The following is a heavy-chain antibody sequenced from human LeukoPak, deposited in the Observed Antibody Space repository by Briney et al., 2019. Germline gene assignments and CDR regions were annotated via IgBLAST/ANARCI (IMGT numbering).Heavy chain of an antibody. J-gene: IGHJ4*02. CDR1: GYSITSSSW. CDR2: VYHSGTT. D-gene: IGHD3-10*01. V-gene: IGHV4-28*01. CDR3: ARKENVYYYFDY. Sequence: SDTLSLTCAVSGYSITSSSWWGWIRQPPGKGLEWIGYVYHSGTTYYNPSLQSRVTMSVDTSKNQFSLKLSSVTAVDTAVYYCARKENVYYYFDYWGQGTLVTVSS.